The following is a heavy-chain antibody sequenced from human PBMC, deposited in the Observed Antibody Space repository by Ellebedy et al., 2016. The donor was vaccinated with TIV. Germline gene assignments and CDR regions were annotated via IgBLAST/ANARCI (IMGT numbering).Heavy chain of an antibody. CDR1: GFTFRNVW. CDR2: IYNGAT. V-gene: IGHV3-53*01. J-gene: IGHJ4*02. D-gene: IGHD3-3*02. Sequence: GESLKISCAASGFTFRNVWMNWVRQAPGKGLEWVSGIYNGATHYADSVKGRFTISRDNSKNILYLQMTSLRAEDTALYNCAKDLHYWSAADYWGQGTLVTVSS. CDR3: AKDLHYWSAADY.